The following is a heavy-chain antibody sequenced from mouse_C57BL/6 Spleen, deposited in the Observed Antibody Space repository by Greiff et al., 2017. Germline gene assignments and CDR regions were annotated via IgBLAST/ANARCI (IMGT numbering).Heavy chain of an antibody. J-gene: IGHJ1*03. V-gene: IGHV8-12*01. Sequence: QVTLKESGPGILQSSQTLSLTCSFSGFSLSTSGMGVSWIRQPSGKGLEWLAHIYWDDDKRYNPSLKRRLTISKDTSRNQVFLKITSVDTADTATYYCARSYYYGSNSPGYFDVWGTGTTVTVSS. CDR1: GFSLSTSGMG. CDR3: ARSYYYGSNSPGYFDV. CDR2: IYWDDDK. D-gene: IGHD1-1*01.